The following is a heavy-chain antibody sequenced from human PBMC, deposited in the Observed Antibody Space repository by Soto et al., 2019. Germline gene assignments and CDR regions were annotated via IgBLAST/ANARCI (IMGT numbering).Heavy chain of an antibody. J-gene: IGHJ4*02. V-gene: IGHV3-33*06. CDR1: GFTFSSYG. CDR2: IWYDGSNK. CDR3: AKRRYESDGAFDD. D-gene: IGHD2-21*01. Sequence: GGSLRLSCAASGFTFSSYGMHWVRQAPGKGLEWVAVIWYDGSNKYYADSVKGRFTISRDNPKNTLYLEMNSLRADDTAVYYCAKRRYESDGAFDDWGQGTPVTVSS.